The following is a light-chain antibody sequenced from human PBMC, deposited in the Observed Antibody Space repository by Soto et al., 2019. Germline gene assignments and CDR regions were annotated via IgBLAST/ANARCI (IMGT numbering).Light chain of an antibody. CDR1: SSDVGDYNR. CDR3: NSYTTSSSYVL. Sequence: QSVLTQPPSVSGSPGQSVTISCTGTSSDVGDYNRVSWYQQPPGTAPKLLIYEVSNQPSGVPDRFSGSKSGNTASLTISGLQAEDEADYYCNSYTTSSSYVLFGGGTKLTVL. V-gene: IGLV2-18*02. J-gene: IGLJ2*01. CDR2: EVS.